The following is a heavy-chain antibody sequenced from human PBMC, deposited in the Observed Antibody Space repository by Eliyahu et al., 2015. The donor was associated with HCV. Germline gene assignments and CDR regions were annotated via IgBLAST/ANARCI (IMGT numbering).Heavy chain of an antibody. Sequence: QPGGSLRLSCAASGFAFSSYAMNWVRQAPGKGLEWVSAISGSGGVTYYTDSMKGRITISRDNSKNTVYLQMSSLRAEDTATYXCAKVGEPHSYXDYWGQGTLVTVSS. CDR3: AKVGEPHSYXDY. J-gene: IGHJ4*02. V-gene: IGHV3-23*01. CDR1: GFAFSSYA. D-gene: IGHD1-14*01. CDR2: ISGSGGVT.